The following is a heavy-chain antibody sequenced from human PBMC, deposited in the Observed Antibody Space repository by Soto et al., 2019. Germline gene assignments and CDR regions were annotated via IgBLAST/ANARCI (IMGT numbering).Heavy chain of an antibody. D-gene: IGHD3-16*01. CDR2: IIPIFGTA. CDR3: ARWMLQKYGNAFEY. J-gene: IGHJ4*02. CDR1: GGTFSSYA. Sequence: GASVKVSCKASGGTFSSYAISWVRQAPGQGLEWMGGIIPIFGTANYAQKFQGRVTITADESTSTAYMELSSLRSEDTAVYYCARWMLQKYGNAFEYWGQGPLVTVSS. V-gene: IGHV1-69*13.